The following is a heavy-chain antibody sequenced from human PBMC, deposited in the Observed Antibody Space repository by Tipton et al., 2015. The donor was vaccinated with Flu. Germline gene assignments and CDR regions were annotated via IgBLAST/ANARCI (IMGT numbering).Heavy chain of an antibody. D-gene: IGHD4-17*01. CDR2: IYTSGSI. V-gene: IGHV4-61*02. CDR3: ARGSHRYSDHDY. Sequence: TLSLTCTVSGGSISSGNYFWSWVRQPAGKGLEWIGRIYTSGSINYNPSLKSRVTISGDSSQNQFSLKLSSVTAADTAVYYCARGSHRYSDHDYWGQGTLVTVSS. J-gene: IGHJ4*02. CDR1: GGSISSGNYF.